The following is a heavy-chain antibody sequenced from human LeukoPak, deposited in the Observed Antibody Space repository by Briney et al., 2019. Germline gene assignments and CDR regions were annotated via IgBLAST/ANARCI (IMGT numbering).Heavy chain of an antibody. CDR2: IIPIFGTA. J-gene: IGHJ4*02. CDR3: ATAPSITMTHFDY. Sequence: GASVKVSCKASGGTFSSYAISWVRQAPGQGLEWMGGIIPIFGTANYAQKFQGRVTITADESTSTAYMELSSLRSEDTAVYYCATAPSITMTHFDYWGQGTLVNVSS. CDR1: GGTFSSYA. V-gene: IGHV1-69*13. D-gene: IGHD3-22*01.